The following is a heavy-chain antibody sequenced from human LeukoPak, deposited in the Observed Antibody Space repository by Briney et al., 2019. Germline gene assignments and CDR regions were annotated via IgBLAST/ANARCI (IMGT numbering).Heavy chain of an antibody. J-gene: IGHJ3*02. Sequence: GGSLRLSCTASGFSVSSNFMSWVRQAPGKGLEWVSYISSTGSTIYYADSVKGRFTISRDNAKNSLYLQMNSLRAEDTAVYYCARDHWNHIRGSFDIWGQGTMVTVSS. CDR1: GFSVSSNF. V-gene: IGHV3-48*04. CDR2: ISSTGSTI. CDR3: ARDHWNHIRGSFDI. D-gene: IGHD1-1*01.